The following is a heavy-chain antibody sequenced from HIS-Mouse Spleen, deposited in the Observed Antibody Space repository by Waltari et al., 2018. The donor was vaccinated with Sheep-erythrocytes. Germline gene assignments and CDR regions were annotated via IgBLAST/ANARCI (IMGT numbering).Heavy chain of an antibody. D-gene: IGHD6-13*01. Sequence: QVTLKESGPVLVKPTETLTLTCTVSGFSLSNARMGVSWIRQPPGKALEWLAHIFSNDEKSYSTSLKSRITISKDTSKSQVVLTMTNMDPVDTATYYRARITVDQLVDYYYYYGMDVWGQGTTVTVSS. CDR3: ARITVDQLVDYYYYYGMDV. CDR1: GFSLSNARMG. J-gene: IGHJ6*02. CDR2: IFSNDEK. V-gene: IGHV2-26*01.